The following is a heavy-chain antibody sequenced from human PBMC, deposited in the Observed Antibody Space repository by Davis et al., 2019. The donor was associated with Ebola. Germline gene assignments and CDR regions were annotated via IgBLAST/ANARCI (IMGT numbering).Heavy chain of an antibody. J-gene: IGHJ4*02. CDR2: INPGGGKA. D-gene: IGHD2-15*01. Sequence: SVHVSCQPSRYTFIGHYMHWVRQPPGRGLDWMGIINPGGGKASYAQKFQGRISMTRDTSTSTMYLEMRNLSYEDTAVYYWARVDCSGGSCFPDYWGQGTLVTVSS. CDR3: ARVDCSGGSCFPDY. V-gene: IGHV1-46*01. CDR1: RYTFIGHY.